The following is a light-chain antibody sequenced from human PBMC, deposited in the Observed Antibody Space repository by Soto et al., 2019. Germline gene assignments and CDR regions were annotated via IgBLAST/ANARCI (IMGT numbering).Light chain of an antibody. CDR2: EVS. J-gene: IGLJ1*01. CDR3: NSYAGSNNFL. CDR1: SSDVGGYNY. Sequence: QSALTQPPSASGSPGRSVTISCTGTSSDVGGYNYVSWYQQHPGKAPKLMIYEVSKRPSGVPDRFSGSKSGNTASLTVSGLQAEDEADYYCNSYAGSNNFLFGTGTKVTVL. V-gene: IGLV2-8*01.